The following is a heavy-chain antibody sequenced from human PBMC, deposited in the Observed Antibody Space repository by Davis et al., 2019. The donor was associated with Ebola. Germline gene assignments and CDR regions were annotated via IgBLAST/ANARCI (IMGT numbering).Heavy chain of an antibody. CDR3: ARSQDYYYGMDV. CDR2: ISYDGSTK. Sequence: GESLKISCAGSGFTFTSYGMHWVRQAPVKGLEWLAVISYDGSTKFYADSVKGRFTISRDNAKNMLYLQMNSLRVEDTAVYYCARSQDYYYGMDVWGPGTTVTVSS. D-gene: IGHD6-19*01. CDR1: GFTFTSYG. J-gene: IGHJ6*02. V-gene: IGHV3-33*05.